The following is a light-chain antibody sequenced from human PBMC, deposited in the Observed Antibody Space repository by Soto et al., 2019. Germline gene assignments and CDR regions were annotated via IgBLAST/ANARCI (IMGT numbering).Light chain of an antibody. CDR1: HSISSW. CDR2: DAS. J-gene: IGKJ1*01. CDR3: QQYNSYWT. Sequence: DIQMTQSPSILSASVGDRVTITCRASHSISSWLAWYQQKPGKAPKLLIYDASSLESGVPSRFSGSGSGTEFTLTISSLQPDDFATYYCQQYNSYWTFGQGTKVDIK. V-gene: IGKV1-5*01.